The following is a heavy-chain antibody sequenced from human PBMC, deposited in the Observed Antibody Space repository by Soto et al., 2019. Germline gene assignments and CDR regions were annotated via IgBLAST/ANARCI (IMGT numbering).Heavy chain of an antibody. V-gene: IGHV3-66*01. Sequence: EVQLVESGGGLVQPGASLRLSCAASGVTVSNNYMSWVRQAPGKGLEWVSAIYSVGSTSYADSVKCRFTISRDNSRNMVYLQMNSLRAEDTAVYYFSRIRTETNYGYWGQGTLVTVSS. J-gene: IGHJ4*02. CDR1: GVTVSNNY. D-gene: IGHD4-17*01. CDR2: IYSVGST. CDR3: SRIRTETNYGY.